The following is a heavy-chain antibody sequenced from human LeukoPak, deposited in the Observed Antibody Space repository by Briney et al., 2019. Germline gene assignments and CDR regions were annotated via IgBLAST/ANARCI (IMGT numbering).Heavy chain of an antibody. CDR1: GGPFSGYY. V-gene: IGHV4-34*01. Sequence: PSETLSLTCAVYGGPFSGYYWSWIRQPPGKGLEWIGEINHSGSTNYNPSLKSRVTISVDTSKNQFSLKLSSVTAADTAVYYCARGTRILRYCSGGSCPVNWFDPWGQGTLVTVSS. CDR2: INHSGST. CDR3: ARGTRILRYCSGGSCPVNWFDP. J-gene: IGHJ5*02. D-gene: IGHD2-15*01.